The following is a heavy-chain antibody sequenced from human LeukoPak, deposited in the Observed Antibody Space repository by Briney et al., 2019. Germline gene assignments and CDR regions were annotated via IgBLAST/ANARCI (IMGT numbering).Heavy chain of an antibody. D-gene: IGHD3-10*01. Sequence: GDSLRLSCTGSGFTFNNFWFHWVRQVPGKGLVWLARVNTDESVKTYADFVEGRFSVYRDNDKRTLYLQMNSLRSDDTAMYYCARDYYGSGSPIGDHWGQGTLVTVSS. CDR1: GFTFNNFW. J-gene: IGHJ4*02. V-gene: IGHV3-74*03. CDR3: ARDYYGSGSPIGDH. CDR2: VNTDESVK.